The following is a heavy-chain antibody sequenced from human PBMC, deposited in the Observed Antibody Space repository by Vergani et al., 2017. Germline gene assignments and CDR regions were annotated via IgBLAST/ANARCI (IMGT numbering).Heavy chain of an antibody. CDR3: AGGVIRFLGLFHYYGMDV. V-gene: IGHV1-8*01. J-gene: IGHJ6*02. D-gene: IGHD3-3*01. CDR2: MNPNSGNT. CDR1: GYTFTSYD. Sequence: QVQLVQSGAEVKKPGASVTVSCKASGYTFTSYDINWVRQATGQGLEWMGWMNPNSGNTGYAQKFQGRVTMTRNTSVSTAYLELSSLRSGDPAVYYCAGGVIRFLGLFHYYGMDVWGQGTTVTVSS.